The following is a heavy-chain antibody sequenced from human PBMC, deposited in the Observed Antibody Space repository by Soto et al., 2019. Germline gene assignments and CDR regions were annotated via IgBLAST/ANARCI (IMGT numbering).Heavy chain of an antibody. CDR2: ISGSGSTT. CDR1: GFTFSDYY. CDR3: ARSSLTYFEF. V-gene: IGHV3-11*01. J-gene: IGHJ4*02. Sequence: QVHLEESGGGLVKPGGSLRLSCTASGFTFSDYYMSCIRQAPGKGLEWLAYISGSGSTTYYTDSVKGRFAISRDNARTSLYLQINSLRVEDSAVYYCARSSLTYFEFWGQGTLVTVSS.